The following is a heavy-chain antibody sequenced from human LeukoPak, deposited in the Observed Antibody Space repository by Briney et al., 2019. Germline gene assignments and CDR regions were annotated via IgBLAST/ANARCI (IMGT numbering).Heavy chain of an antibody. CDR2: VSSSSGTI. J-gene: IGHJ4*02. CDR1: GFTFSRFS. Sequence: PGGSLRLSCAASGFTFSRFSMNWVRQAPGKGLEWVSYVSSSSGTIYYADSVKGRLTISRDNAKNSLYLQMNSLRAEDTAVYYCARERHDLYERAQQWLALLYWGQGTLVTVSS. CDR3: ARERHDLYERAQQWLALLY. V-gene: IGHV3-48*04. D-gene: IGHD6-19*01.